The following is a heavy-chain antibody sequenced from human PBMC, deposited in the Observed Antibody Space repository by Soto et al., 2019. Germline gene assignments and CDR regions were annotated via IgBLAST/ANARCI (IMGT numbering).Heavy chain of an antibody. V-gene: IGHV3-30*03. CDR1: GFTFSSYG. Sequence: PGGSLRLSCAASGFTFSSYGIHWVRQAPGKGLEWVAVISYDGISDYYADSVKGRFTISRDNSKNTLYLQMDSLRADDTAVYYCATPLEFGTSSPQTFYYPYGMDVWGRGTTVTVSS. CDR3: ATPLEFGTSSPQTFYYPYGMDV. J-gene: IGHJ6*02. CDR2: ISYDGISD. D-gene: IGHD6-6*01.